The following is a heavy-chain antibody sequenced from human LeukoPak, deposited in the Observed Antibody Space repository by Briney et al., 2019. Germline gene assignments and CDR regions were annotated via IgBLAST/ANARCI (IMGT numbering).Heavy chain of an antibody. J-gene: IGHJ4*02. D-gene: IGHD6-19*01. V-gene: IGHV3-9*01. CDR1: GFIFDDYA. Sequence: GGSLRLSCEASGFIFDDYAMHWVRQVPGKGLEWVSGISWKSDSMRYADSVKGRVTVSRDNAKHSLYLQMNSLRPEHTAFYYCAKDGGHSSVLYYFEPWGQGTLVTVSS. CDR2: ISWKSDSM. CDR3: AKDGGHSSVLYYFEP.